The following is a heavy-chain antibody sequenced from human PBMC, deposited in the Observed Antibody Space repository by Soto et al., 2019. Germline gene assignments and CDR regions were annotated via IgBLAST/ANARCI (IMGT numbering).Heavy chain of an antibody. CDR3: AKDMGAYYDFGSGYYRVYGMDV. CDR2: ISWDGGST. J-gene: IGHJ6*02. CDR1: GFTFDDYT. Sequence: EVQLVESGGVVVQPGGSLRLSCAASGFTFDDYTMHWVRQSPGKGLEWVSLISWDGGSTYYADSVKGRFTISRDNSKNYLYRKMHSLRTEDTALYYCAKDMGAYYDFGSGYYRVYGMDVWGQGTKVTVSS. D-gene: IGHD3-3*01. V-gene: IGHV3-43*01.